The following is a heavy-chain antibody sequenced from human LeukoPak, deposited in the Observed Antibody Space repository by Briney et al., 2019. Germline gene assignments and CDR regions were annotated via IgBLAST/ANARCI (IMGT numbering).Heavy chain of an antibody. CDR3: VPSGGVTTPLRTHYFDY. CDR2: INPNSGGT. Sequence: ASVKVSFKTSGYTFTGYYMEWVRQAPGQGLEWVGWINPNSGGTKYAQKFQGRVTLTRDTSVSTAYMELSSLRSDDTAVYYCVPSGGVTTPLRTHYFDYWGQGTLVTVSS. CDR1: GYTFTGYY. V-gene: IGHV1-2*02. J-gene: IGHJ4*02. D-gene: IGHD4-17*01.